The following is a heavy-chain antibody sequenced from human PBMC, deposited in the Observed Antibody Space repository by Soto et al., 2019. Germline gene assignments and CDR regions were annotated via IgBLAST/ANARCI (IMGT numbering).Heavy chain of an antibody. CDR3: ARVRGSGSVGY. V-gene: IGHV1-3*01. D-gene: IGHD1-26*01. J-gene: IGHJ4*02. CDR2: INAGNGNT. CDR1: GYTFTSYA. Sequence: ASVKVSCKASGYTFTSYAMHWVRQAPGQRLEWMGWINAGNGNTKYSQKFQGRVTITRDTSASTAYMALRSLRYEDTAVYYCARVRGSGSVGYWGQGTMVTVSS.